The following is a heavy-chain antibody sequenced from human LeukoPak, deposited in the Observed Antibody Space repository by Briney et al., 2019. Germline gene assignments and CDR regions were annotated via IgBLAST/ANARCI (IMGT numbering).Heavy chain of an antibody. V-gene: IGHV4-39*01. CDR1: GGSISSSSYY. Sequence: PSETLSLTCTVSGGSISSSSYYWGWIRQPPGKGLEWIGSIYYSGSTYYNPSLKSRVTISVDTSKNQFSLKLSSVTAADTAVYYCASHFGGSYLAMYNWFDPWGQGTLVTVSS. CDR2: IYYSGST. J-gene: IGHJ5*02. CDR3: ASHFGGSYLAMYNWFDP. D-gene: IGHD1-26*01.